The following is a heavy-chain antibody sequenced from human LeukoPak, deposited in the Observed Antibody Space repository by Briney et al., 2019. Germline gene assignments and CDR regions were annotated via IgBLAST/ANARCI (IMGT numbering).Heavy chain of an antibody. J-gene: IGHJ3*02. V-gene: IGHV3-48*01. CDR3: AKDYLVYGSGSFFDAFDI. CDR2: ISGISSTI. CDR1: GFMFSNHS. D-gene: IGHD3-10*01. Sequence: PGGSLRLSCAASGFMFSNHSINWVRQAPGKGLEWVSYISGISSTIYYADSVEGRFTVSRDNAKNSVHLQMNSLRAEDTALYYCAKDYLVYGSGSFFDAFDIWGQGTMVTVSS.